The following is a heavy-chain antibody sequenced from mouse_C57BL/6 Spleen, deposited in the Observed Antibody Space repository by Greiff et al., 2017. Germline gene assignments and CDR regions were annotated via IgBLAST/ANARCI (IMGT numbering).Heavy chain of an antibody. V-gene: IGHV1-55*01. D-gene: IGHD2-5*01. CDR3: ARPDLDSNYTWDFDV. CDR1: GYTFTSYW. CDR2: IYPGSGST. Sequence: VQLQQSGAELVKPGASVKMSCKASGYTFTSYWITWVKQRPGQGLEWIGDIYPGSGSTNYNEKFKSKATLTVDTSSSTAYMQLSSLTSEDSAVYYCARPDLDSNYTWDFDVWGTGTTVTVSS. J-gene: IGHJ1*03.